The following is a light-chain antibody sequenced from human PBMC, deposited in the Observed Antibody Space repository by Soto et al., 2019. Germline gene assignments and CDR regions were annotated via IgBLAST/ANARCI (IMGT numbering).Light chain of an antibody. V-gene: IGKV3-15*01. CDR2: VAS. Sequence: EVVMTQSPASLSVSPGERATLSCRASHDVGTNLAWYQQKPGQPPRLLIYVASTRATGIPARFSGSASVTEFTLAIRSLQSEDFAVYFCQKYNLWHRTFGQGTKVDIK. CDR3: QKYNLWHRT. CDR1: HDVGTN. J-gene: IGKJ1*01.